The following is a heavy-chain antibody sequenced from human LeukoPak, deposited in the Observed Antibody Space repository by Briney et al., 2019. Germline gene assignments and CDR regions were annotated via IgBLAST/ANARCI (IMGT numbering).Heavy chain of an antibody. Sequence: SETLSPTCTVSGGSISSSSYYWGRIRQPPGKGLEWIGSIYYSGSTYYNPSLKSRVTISVDTSKNQFSLKLSSVTAADTAVYYCARHGEGYDILTGYYDPFDYWGQGTLVTVSS. CDR3: ARHGEGYDILTGYYDPFDY. CDR2: IYYSGST. CDR1: GGSISSSSYY. J-gene: IGHJ4*02. V-gene: IGHV4-39*01. D-gene: IGHD3-9*01.